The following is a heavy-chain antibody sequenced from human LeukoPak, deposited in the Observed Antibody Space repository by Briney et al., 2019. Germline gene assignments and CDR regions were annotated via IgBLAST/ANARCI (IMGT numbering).Heavy chain of an antibody. J-gene: IGHJ4*02. Sequence: PGGSLRLSCAASGFTFDDFDMSWVRQAPGKGLEWVSGTDSNGATTSYRESVKGRFTIPRDNAKNSLYLQMNSLRAEDTALYYCAKDYYDSSGYLFDYWGQGTLVTVSS. CDR3: AKDYYDSSGYLFDY. D-gene: IGHD3-22*01. CDR2: TDSNGATT. V-gene: IGHV3-20*04. CDR1: GFTFDDFD.